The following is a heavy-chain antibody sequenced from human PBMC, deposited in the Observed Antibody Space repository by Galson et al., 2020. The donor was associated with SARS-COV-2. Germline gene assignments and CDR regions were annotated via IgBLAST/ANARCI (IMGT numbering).Heavy chain of an antibody. CDR3: ARSFYYGSGSYYAQAFDI. D-gene: IGHD3-10*01. V-gene: IGHV2-5*02. CDR1: GFSLSTSGVG. J-gene: IGHJ3*02. Sequence: SGPTLVKPTQTLTLTCTFSGFSLSTSGVGVGWIRQPPGKALEWLAPIYSDDDKRYSPSLKSRLTITKDTSKNQVVLTLTNMDPVDTATYYCARSFYYGSGSYYAQAFDIWGQGTMVTGSS. CDR2: IYSDDDK.